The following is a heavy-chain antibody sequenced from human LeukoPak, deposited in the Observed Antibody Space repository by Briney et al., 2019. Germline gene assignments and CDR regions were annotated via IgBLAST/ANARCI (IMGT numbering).Heavy chain of an antibody. CDR2: ISAYNGNT. CDR3: ARGWQPGYYYGSGSYYPGWFDP. CDR1: GYTFTSYG. D-gene: IGHD3-10*01. Sequence: ASVKVSCKASGYTFTSYGISWVRQAPGQGLEWMGWISAYNGNTNYAQKFQGRVTITADKSTSTAYMELSSLRSEDTAVYYCARGWQPGYYYGSGSYYPGWFDPRGQGTLVTVSS. V-gene: IGHV1-18*01. J-gene: IGHJ5*02.